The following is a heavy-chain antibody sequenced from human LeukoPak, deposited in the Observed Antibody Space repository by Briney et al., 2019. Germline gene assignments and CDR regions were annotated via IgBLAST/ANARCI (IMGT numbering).Heavy chain of an antibody. D-gene: IGHD4/OR15-4a*01. CDR1: GFTFNSYP. CDR2: ISRNGGST. V-gene: IGHV3-64D*06. Sequence: GGSLRLSCSASGFTFNSYPVHCVRQAPGKGLEYVSGISRNGGSTYYADSVKGRFTISRDNSKNTLYLQMSSLRAEDTAVYYCVKESGFMVAPNSAFDIWGQGTMVTVSS. J-gene: IGHJ3*02. CDR3: VKESGFMVAPNSAFDI.